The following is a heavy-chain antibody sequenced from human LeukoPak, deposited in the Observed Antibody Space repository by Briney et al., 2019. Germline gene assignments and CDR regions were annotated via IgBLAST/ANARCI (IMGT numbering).Heavy chain of an antibody. V-gene: IGHV3-7*01. D-gene: IGHD2-2*01. CDR3: ARGEFNCSSTSCYGSDAFDI. Sequence: GGSLRLSCAASGFTFSIYWMSWVRQAPGKGLEWVANIKQDGSEKYYVDSVKGRFTISRDNAKNSLYLQMNSLRAEDTAVYYCARGEFNCSSTSCYGSDAFDIWGQGTMVTVSS. CDR1: GFTFSIYW. J-gene: IGHJ3*02. CDR2: IKQDGSEK.